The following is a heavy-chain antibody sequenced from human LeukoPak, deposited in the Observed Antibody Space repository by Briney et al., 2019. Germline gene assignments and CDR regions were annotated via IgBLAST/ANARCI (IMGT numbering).Heavy chain of an antibody. J-gene: IGHJ4*02. CDR1: GGSFSGYY. CDR3: ARTSGIAAAGITYFDY. D-gene: IGHD6-13*01. Sequence: SETLSLTCAVYGGSFSGYYWSWIRQPPGKGLEWIGEINHSGSTNYNPPLKSRVTISVDTSKNQFSLKLSSVTAADTAVYYCARTSGIAAAGITYFDYWGQGTLVTVSS. V-gene: IGHV4-34*01. CDR2: INHSGST.